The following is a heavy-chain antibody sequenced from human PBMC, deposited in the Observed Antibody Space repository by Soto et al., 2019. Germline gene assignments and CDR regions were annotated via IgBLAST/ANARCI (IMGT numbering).Heavy chain of an antibody. Sequence: GGSLRLSCAASGFTFSSYAMHWVRQAPGKGLEWVAVISYDGSNKYYADSVKGRFTISRGNSKNTLYLQMNSLRAEDTAVYYCARDAILQWLDRRYYDSSGYFDYWGQGTLVTVSS. CDR2: ISYDGSNK. CDR3: ARDAILQWLDRRYYDSSGYFDY. D-gene: IGHD3-22*01. J-gene: IGHJ4*02. CDR1: GFTFSSYA. V-gene: IGHV3-30-3*01.